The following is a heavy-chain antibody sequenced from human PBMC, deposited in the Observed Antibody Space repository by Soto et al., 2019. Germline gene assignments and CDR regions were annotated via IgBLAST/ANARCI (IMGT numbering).Heavy chain of an antibody. CDR3: ARLGYCSSTSCYILAFDI. CDR1: GYSFTSYW. Sequence: GESLKISCKGSGYSFTSYWISWVRQMPGKGLEWMGRIDPSDSYTNYSPSFQGHVTISADKSISTAYLQWSSLKASDTAMYYCARLGYCSSTSCYILAFDIWGQGTMVTVAS. D-gene: IGHD2-2*02. J-gene: IGHJ3*02. V-gene: IGHV5-10-1*01. CDR2: IDPSDSYT.